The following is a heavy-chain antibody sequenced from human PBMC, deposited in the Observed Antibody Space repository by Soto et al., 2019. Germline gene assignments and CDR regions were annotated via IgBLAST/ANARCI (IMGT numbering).Heavy chain of an antibody. CDR1: EFTFSAYG. CDR3: GNSYGSGNYYTGIHFLY. V-gene: IGHV3-30*18. D-gene: IGHD3-10*01. J-gene: IGHJ4*01. CDR2: ISYDGSNQ. Sequence: PGGSLRLSCAASEFTFSAYGMHWVRQSPGKGLEWVAVISYDGSNQYYADSVKGRLTISRDNSKNTLHLQMNRLRAEDTAVYYCGNSYGSGNYYTGIHFLYWGHGTLVTVSS.